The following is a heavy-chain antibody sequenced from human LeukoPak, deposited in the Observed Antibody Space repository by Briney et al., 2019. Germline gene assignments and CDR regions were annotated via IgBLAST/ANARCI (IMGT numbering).Heavy chain of an antibody. V-gene: IGHV3-21*01. Sequence: PGGSLRLSCAASGFTFSSYRMNWFLRAPPKGREGVSSISSSSSYIYYAHSVKGRFTISRDNAKNSLYLQMNSLRAEDTAVYYCARDLWLQRDNYYFDYWGQGTLVTVSS. J-gene: IGHJ4*02. CDR2: ISSSSSYI. CDR1: GFTFSSYR. CDR3: ARDLWLQRDNYYFDY. D-gene: IGHD5-24*01.